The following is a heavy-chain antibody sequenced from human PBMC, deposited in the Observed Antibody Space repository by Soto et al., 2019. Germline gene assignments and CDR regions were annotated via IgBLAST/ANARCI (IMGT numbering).Heavy chain of an antibody. CDR1: GYTFTSYS. D-gene: IGHD6-19*01. CDR2: ISAYNGNT. CDR3: ARVPASSDWDEEGYYFDY. Sequence: GASVKVSCKASGYTFTSYSISWVRQAPGQGLEWMGWISAYNGNTNYAQKIQGRVTMTTDTSTSTAYMELRSLRSDDTAVYYCARVPASSDWDEEGYYFDYWGQGTLVTVSS. V-gene: IGHV1-18*01. J-gene: IGHJ4*02.